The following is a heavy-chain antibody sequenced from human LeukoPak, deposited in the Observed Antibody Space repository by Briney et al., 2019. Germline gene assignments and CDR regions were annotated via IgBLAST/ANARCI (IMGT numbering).Heavy chain of an antibody. D-gene: IGHD6-19*01. Sequence: SETLSLTCTVSGGSIIGYYWSWIRQPAGKGLEWIGRIYSSGSSNYNPSLKSRVAMSVDTSKNQFSLKLSSVTAADTAVYYCARDAGSGWYEDAFDIWGQGTMVTVSS. CDR1: GGSIIGYY. V-gene: IGHV4-4*07. J-gene: IGHJ3*02. CDR2: IYSSGSS. CDR3: ARDAGSGWYEDAFDI.